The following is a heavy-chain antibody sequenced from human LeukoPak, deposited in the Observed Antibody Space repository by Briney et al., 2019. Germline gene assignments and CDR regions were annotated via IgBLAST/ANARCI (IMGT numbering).Heavy chain of an antibody. Sequence: SETLSLTCAVYGASFSDSYWSWLRQSPEKGLEWIGEINNSGSTSYNPSLNSRVIMSVDRSKNQFSLRLTSVTAADTAVYYCARGRYGPRLGNWGQGTLVTVSS. V-gene: IGHV4-34*01. CDR2: INNSGST. CDR3: ARGRYGPRLGN. J-gene: IGHJ4*02. D-gene: IGHD3-16*01. CDR1: GASFSDSY.